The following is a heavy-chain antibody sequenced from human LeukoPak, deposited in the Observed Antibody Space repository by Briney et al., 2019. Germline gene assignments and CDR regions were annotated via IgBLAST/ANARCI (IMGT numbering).Heavy chain of an antibody. J-gene: IGHJ6*02. Sequence: GVLRLSCAASGFTFSSYWMNWARQAPGKGLEWVASINHNGNVNYYVDSVKGRFTISRDNAENSLYLQMSNLRAEDTAVYFCARGGGLDVWGQGATVTVSS. V-gene: IGHV3-7*03. CDR3: ARGGGLDV. CDR1: GFTFSSYW. D-gene: IGHD3-16*01. CDR2: INHNGNVN.